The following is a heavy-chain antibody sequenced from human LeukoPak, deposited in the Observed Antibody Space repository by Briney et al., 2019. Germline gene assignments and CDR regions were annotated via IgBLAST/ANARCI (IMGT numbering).Heavy chain of an antibody. D-gene: IGHD1-26*01. V-gene: IGHV1-2*02. J-gene: IGHJ4*02. Sequence: GAPVKISCKTSGDTFTGYYIHSVRQALGQGLEWMGWINPNTGDTKYAQKFQGRVTMTRDTSISTAYMELSSLRSEDTAVYYCATAPSGSYVDYWGQGTLVTVSS. CDR1: GDTFTGYY. CDR3: ATAPSGSYVDY. CDR2: INPNTGDT.